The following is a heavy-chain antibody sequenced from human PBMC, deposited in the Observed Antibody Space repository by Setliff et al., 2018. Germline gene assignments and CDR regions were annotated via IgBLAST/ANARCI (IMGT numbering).Heavy chain of an antibody. CDR1: GDSISRSTYY. CDR3: ARRDSTGYYGYSFDF. Sequence: PSETLSLTCTLSGDSISRSTYYWSWIRQSPGKGLDWIGTVDRSGNTFYNPSLNSRVTISVGTSKNQFSLKLTSVSAADTAVYSCARRDSTGYYGYSFDFWGQGTLVTVSS. CDR2: VDRSGNT. D-gene: IGHD3-22*01. J-gene: IGHJ4*02. V-gene: IGHV4-39*01.